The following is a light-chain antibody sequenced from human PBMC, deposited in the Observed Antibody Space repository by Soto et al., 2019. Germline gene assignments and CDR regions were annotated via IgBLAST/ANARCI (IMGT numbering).Light chain of an antibody. CDR1: QNIKNNY. V-gene: IGKV3-20*01. J-gene: IGKJ2*01. CDR2: GAS. CDR3: QQYESSPGT. Sequence: DIVLTQSPGTLSLSPGERATLSCRASQNIKNNYLAWYQQTPGQAPRLLIRGASSRAAGLPDRFSGSGSGTAFTLTISRLEPEDFAAYYCQQYESSPGTFGQGTKLEI.